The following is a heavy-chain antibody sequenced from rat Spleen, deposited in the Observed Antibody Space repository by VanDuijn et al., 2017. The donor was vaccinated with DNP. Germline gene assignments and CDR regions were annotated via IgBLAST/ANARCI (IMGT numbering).Heavy chain of an antibody. CDR1: GFTFNNYW. CDR2: ITSSGSDT. CDR3: ASWAPIAPLSTSNY. J-gene: IGHJ2*01. Sequence: EVQLVESGGDLVQPGRSLKLSCVASGFTFNNYWMTWIRQVPGKGLEWFASITSSGSDTYYPDSVKGRFTISRDNARNTVYLQMSSLRSEDTATYYCASWAPIAPLSTSNYWGQGVMVTVSS. V-gene: IGHV5-31*01. D-gene: IGHD1-2*01.